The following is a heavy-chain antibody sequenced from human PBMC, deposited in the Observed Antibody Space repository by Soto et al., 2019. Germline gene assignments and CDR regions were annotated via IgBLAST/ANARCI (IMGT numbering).Heavy chain of an antibody. CDR2: ISSSSSYI. Sequence: GGSLRLSCAASGFTFSSYSMNWVRQAPGKGLEWVSSISSSSSYIYYADSVKGRFTISRDNAKNSLYLQMNSLRAEDTAVYYCARKVRVYYDFWSGYPDAFDIWGQGTMVTVSS. D-gene: IGHD3-3*01. J-gene: IGHJ3*02. CDR1: GFTFSSYS. CDR3: ARKVRVYYDFWSGYPDAFDI. V-gene: IGHV3-21*01.